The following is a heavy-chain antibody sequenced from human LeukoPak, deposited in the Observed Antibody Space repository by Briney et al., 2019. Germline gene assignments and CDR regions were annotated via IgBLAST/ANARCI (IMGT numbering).Heavy chain of an antibody. Sequence: PGGSLRLSCAASGLTFVNYGANWVRQAPGKGLEWVSYITTSSTVYYADSVKGRFTISRDNAKNSLYPQMNSLRAEDTAVYYCARESGGEEYYFDYWGQGTLVTVSS. CDR3: ARESGGEEYYFDY. J-gene: IGHJ4*02. CDR2: ITTSSTV. D-gene: IGHD3-16*01. V-gene: IGHV3-21*05. CDR1: GLTFVNYG.